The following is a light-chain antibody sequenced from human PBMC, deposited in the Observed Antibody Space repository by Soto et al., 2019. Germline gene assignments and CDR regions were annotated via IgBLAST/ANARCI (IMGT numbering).Light chain of an antibody. Sequence: QPVLTQSPPASASLGASVKLTCTLSSGHSSYAIAWHQQQPEKGPRYLMKLNSDGSHSKGDGIPDRFSGSSSGAERYLTISSLQSEDEADYYCQTWGTGSRAVFGGGTQLTVL. CDR1: SGHSSYA. CDR2: LNSDGSH. V-gene: IGLV4-69*01. J-gene: IGLJ7*01. CDR3: QTWGTGSRAV.